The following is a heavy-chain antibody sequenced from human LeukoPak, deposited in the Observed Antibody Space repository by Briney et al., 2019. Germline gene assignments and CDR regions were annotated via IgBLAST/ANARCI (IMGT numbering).Heavy chain of an antibody. CDR3: AKDRIGYSYANDAFDI. V-gene: IGHV3-23*01. CDR2: ISGSGGST. Sequence: GGSLRLSCAASGFTFSSYAMSWVRQAPGKGLEWVSAISGSGGSTYYADSVKGRFTISRDNSKNTLYLQMNSLRAEDTAVYYCAKDRIGYSYANDAFDIWGQGTMVTVSS. D-gene: IGHD5-18*01. CDR1: GFTFSSYA. J-gene: IGHJ3*02.